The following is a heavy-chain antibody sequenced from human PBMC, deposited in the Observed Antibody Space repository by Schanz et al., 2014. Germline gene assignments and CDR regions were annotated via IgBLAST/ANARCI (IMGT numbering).Heavy chain of an antibody. CDR3: ARGTPFLCDY. J-gene: IGHJ4*02. V-gene: IGHV3-30*02. CDR2: IQYDGKNK. CDR1: GFDFSSYG. D-gene: IGHD3-16*01. Sequence: QVQLVESGGGVVQPGGSLRLSCAASGFDFSSYGMFWVRQAPGKGPEWVAFIQYDGKNKYHADSVKGRFTISRDSARNSLYLQMSSLRAEDTAVYYCARGTPFLCDYWGQGTLVTVSS.